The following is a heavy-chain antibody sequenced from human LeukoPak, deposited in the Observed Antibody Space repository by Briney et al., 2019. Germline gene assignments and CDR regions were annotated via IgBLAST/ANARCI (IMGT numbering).Heavy chain of an antibody. V-gene: IGHV4-34*01. CDR3: ARGSDSSGYYSFDY. Sequence: SETLSLTCAVYGGSFSGYYWSWSRQPPGKGLEWIGEINHSGSTNYNPSLKSRVTISVDTSKNQFSLKLSSVTAADAAVYYCARGSDSSGYYSFDYRGQGTLVTVSS. D-gene: IGHD3-22*01. CDR2: INHSGST. CDR1: GGSFSGYY. J-gene: IGHJ4*02.